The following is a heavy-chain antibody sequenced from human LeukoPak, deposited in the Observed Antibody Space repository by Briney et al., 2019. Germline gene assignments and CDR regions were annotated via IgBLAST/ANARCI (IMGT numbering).Heavy chain of an antibody. CDR1: GYTFTSYY. Sequence: ASVKVSCKASGYTFTSYYMHWVRQAPGQGLEWMGIINPSGGSTSYAQKFQGRVTMTRDTSTSTVYMELSSLRSEDTAVYYCAKDPSGYYFDYWGQGTLVTVSS. J-gene: IGHJ4*02. CDR2: INPSGGST. V-gene: IGHV1-46*01. D-gene: IGHD3-10*01. CDR3: AKDPSGYYFDY.